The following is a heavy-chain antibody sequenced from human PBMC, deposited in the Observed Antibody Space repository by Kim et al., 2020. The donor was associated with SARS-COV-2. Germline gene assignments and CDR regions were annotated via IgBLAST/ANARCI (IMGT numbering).Heavy chain of an antibody. V-gene: IGHV3-48*01. Sequence: GGSLRLSCEASGFTFSRFGMNWVRQAPGQGLEWISFISSNTGSTITYADSVKGRFTNSRDNGKNSLYLQMNSLTGEDTAVYYCVRDEDGNFDFDYWGQGT. CDR2: ISSNTGSTI. J-gene: IGHJ4*02. CDR3: VRDEDGNFDFDY. CDR1: GFTFSRFG.